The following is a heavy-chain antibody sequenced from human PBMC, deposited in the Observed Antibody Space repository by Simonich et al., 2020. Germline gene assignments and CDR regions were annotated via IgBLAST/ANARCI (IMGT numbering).Heavy chain of an antibody. V-gene: IGHV4-38-2*01. Sequence: QVQLQESGPGLVKPSETLSLTCAVSGYSISSGYYWGWIRQPPGKGLEWIGSIDHNGSTSDNPSLKGRVTISVDTSKNQFSLKLSSVTAADTAVYYCARVGYSNYYYYGMDVWGQGTTVTVSS. CDR1: GYSISSGYY. D-gene: IGHD6-13*01. CDR3: ARVGYSNYYYYGMDV. J-gene: IGHJ6*02. CDR2: IDHNGST.